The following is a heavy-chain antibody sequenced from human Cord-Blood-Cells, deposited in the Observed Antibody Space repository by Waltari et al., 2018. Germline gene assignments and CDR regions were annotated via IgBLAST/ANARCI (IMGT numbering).Heavy chain of an antibody. CDR2: ISAYNGNT. D-gene: IGHD6-6*01. V-gene: IGHV1-18*04. CDR3: ARSSGDIGQLVFTFDY. Sequence: QVQLVQSGAEVKKPGASVKVSCKASGYTFTSYGISWVRRAPGQGLEWMGWISAYNGNTNYAQKLQGRVTMTTDASTSTAYMELRSLRSDDTAVYYCARSSGDIGQLVFTFDYWGQGTLVTVSS. J-gene: IGHJ4*02. CDR1: GYTFTSYG.